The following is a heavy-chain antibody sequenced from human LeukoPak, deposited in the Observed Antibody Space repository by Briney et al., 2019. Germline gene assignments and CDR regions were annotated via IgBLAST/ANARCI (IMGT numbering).Heavy chain of an antibody. CDR1: GFSFSSYA. J-gene: IGHJ6*03. Sequence: PGRSLRLSCAASGFSFSSYAVHWVRQAPGKGLEWVAVISYDGSNKYYADSVKGRFTISRDNAKNSLYLQMNSLRAEDTALYYCARGVDYYYYYMDVWGKGTTVTVSS. CDR3: ARGVDYYYYYMDV. CDR2: ISYDGSNK. V-gene: IGHV3-30*04.